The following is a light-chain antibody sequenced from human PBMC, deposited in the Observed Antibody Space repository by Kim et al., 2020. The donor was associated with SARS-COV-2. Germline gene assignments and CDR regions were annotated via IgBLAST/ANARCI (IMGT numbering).Light chain of an antibody. Sequence: QSALTQPASVSGSPGQSITISCTGTSSDVGAYNTVSWYQQHPGKAPKLMIYAVSKRPSEISNRFSGSKSGNTASLTISGLQAEDEADYYCISYTTSPLCGSGTKVTVL. V-gene: IGLV2-14*03. CDR2: AVS. J-gene: IGLJ1*01. CDR3: ISYTTSPL. CDR1: SSDVGAYNT.